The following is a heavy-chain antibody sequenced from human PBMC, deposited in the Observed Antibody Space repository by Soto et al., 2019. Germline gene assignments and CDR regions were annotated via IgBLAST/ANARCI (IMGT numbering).Heavy chain of an antibody. D-gene: IGHD2-21*01. Sequence: SGTLSLTCVVSGGALSDYFWSWIRQPPGMALEWIGEINHLGSINYNPSLKSRVTMSVDTSKNQFSLTLNSVTAADTATYYCARGGISHWAYFYYMDVWDRGTTVTVSS. CDR2: INHLGSI. V-gene: IGHV4-34*01. CDR1: GGALSDYF. CDR3: ARGGISHWAYFYYMDV. J-gene: IGHJ6*03.